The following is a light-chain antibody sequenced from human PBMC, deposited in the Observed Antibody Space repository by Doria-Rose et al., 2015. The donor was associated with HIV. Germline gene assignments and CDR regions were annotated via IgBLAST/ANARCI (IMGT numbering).Light chain of an antibody. CDR1: QRVKSSY. J-gene: IGKJ5*01. V-gene: IGKV3-20*01. Sequence: TQSPGTLSLSPGERATISCRASQRVKSSYLAWYQQKPGQAPRLLIYDASTSATGIPDRFSGSGSGTDFTLTISRLEPEDVAVYYCQQYGTSRGTFGQGTRLEIK. CDR2: DAS. CDR3: QQYGTSRGT.